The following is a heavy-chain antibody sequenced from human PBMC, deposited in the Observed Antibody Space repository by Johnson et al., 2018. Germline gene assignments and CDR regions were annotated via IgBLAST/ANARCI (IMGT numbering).Heavy chain of an antibody. Sequence: VELGECGGGVVQPGRSRSLCCVASGFTFSSYGVHWVRQAPGKGLEWVAVVSFVGSHQYFADPVRGRFPVNRDNSKNTGYLQMNSLRAEDTAVYSCAKDQRMYSSPGGHAFYIWGQGTMVSVSS. CDR3: AKDQRMYSSPGGHAFYI. V-gene: IGHV3-30*18. CDR1: GFTFSSYG. J-gene: IGHJ3*02. D-gene: IGHD6-13*01. CDR2: VSFVGSHQ.